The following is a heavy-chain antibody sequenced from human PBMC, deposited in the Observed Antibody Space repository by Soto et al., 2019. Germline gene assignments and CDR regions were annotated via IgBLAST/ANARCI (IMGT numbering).Heavy chain of an antibody. J-gene: IGHJ3*02. CDR2: IYRDGST. Sequence: EVQLVGSGGGLVQPGGSLRLSFAASGFTVSSHYMSWVRQAPGKGLEWVSVIYRDGSTYYADSVKGRFTISRDNSKNTLFLQMNSLRAEDTAKYYCARRYYGGNSQAFDIWSQGTMVTVTS. CDR3: ARRYYGGNSQAFDI. D-gene: IGHD4-17*01. V-gene: IGHV3-66*01. CDR1: GFTVSSHY.